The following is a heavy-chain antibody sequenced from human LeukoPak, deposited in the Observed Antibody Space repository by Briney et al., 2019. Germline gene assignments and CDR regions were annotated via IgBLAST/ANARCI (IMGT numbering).Heavy chain of an antibody. D-gene: IGHD3-9*01. CDR1: GGTFSRYA. CDR2: IIPIFGTA. V-gene: IGHV1-69*05. CDR3: AREVRWMNYDILTGYYDY. Sequence: SVKVSCKXSGGTFSRYAISWVRQSPGQGLEWMGMIIPIFGTAKYAQNFQGRVTITTDESTSTAYMELSSLRSEDTAVYYCAREVRWMNYDILTGYYDYWGQGTLVTVSS. J-gene: IGHJ4*02.